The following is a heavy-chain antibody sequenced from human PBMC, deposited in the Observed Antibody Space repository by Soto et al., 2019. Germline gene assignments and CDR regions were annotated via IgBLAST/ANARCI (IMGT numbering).Heavy chain of an antibody. D-gene: IGHD3-3*01. CDR1: GYSFTSYW. CDR3: ARYDFWSGYVTAAFDI. Sequence: GESLKISCKGSGYSFTSYWISWVRQMPGKGLEWMGRIDPSDSYTNYSPSFQGHVTISADKSISTAYLQWSSLKASDTAMYYCARYDFWSGYVTAAFDIWGQGTMVTVSS. V-gene: IGHV5-10-1*01. CDR2: IDPSDSYT. J-gene: IGHJ3*02.